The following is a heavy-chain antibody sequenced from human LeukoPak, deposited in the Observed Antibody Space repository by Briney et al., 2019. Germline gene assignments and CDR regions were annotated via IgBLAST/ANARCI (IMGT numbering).Heavy chain of an antibody. CDR2: ISSSSSYI. Sequence: GGSLRLSCAASGFTLSSYSMNWVRQAPGKGLEWVSSISSSSSYIYYADSVKGRFTISRDDAKNSLYLQMNSLRAEDTAVYYCAELGITMIGGVWGKGTTVTISS. CDR1: GFTLSSYS. CDR3: AELGITMIGGV. J-gene: IGHJ6*04. D-gene: IGHD3-10*02. V-gene: IGHV3-21*01.